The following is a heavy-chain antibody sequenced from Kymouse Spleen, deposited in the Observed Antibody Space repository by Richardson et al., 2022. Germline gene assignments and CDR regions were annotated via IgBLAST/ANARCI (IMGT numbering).Heavy chain of an antibody. Sequence: EVQLVESGGGLVKPGGSLRLSCAASGFTFSNAWMSWVRQAPGKGLEWVGRIKSKTDGGTTDYAAPVKGRFTISRDDSKNTLYLQMNSLKTEDTAVYYCTTDRSGSFPIFDYWGQGTLVTVSS. CDR3: TTDRSGSFPIFDY. CDR1: GFTFSNAW. CDR2: IKSKTDGGTT. J-gene: IGHJ4*02. V-gene: IGHV3-15*01. D-gene: IGHD1-26*01.